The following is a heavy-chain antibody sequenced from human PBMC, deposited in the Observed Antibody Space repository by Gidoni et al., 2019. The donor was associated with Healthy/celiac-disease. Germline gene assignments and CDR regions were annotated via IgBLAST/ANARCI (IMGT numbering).Heavy chain of an antibody. CDR3: AKESLRVEWLKVELNWYFDL. V-gene: IGHV3-30*18. J-gene: IGHJ2*01. CDR2: ISYDGSNK. CDR1: GFTFSSYG. Sequence: QVQLVESGGGVVQPGRSLRLSCAASGFTFSSYGMHWVRQAPGKGLEWVAVISYDGSNKYYADSVKGRFTISRDNSKNTLYLQMNSLRAEDTAVYYCAKESLRVEWLKVELNWYFDLWGRGTLVTVSS. D-gene: IGHD3-3*01.